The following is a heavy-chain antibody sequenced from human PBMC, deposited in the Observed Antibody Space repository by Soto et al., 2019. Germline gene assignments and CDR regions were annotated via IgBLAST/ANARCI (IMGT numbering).Heavy chain of an antibody. J-gene: IGHJ6*02. CDR1: ENSFINNW. CDR3: ARGPCGGDCYLHYYYGMDV. Sequence: GESLKISCKGSENSFINNWIGWVRQMPGKGLEWMGSVHPGDADVRYSPSFQGQVIISADKSINTAYLQLTSLKASDTAIYYCARGPCGGDCYLHYYYGMDVWGQGTTVTVSS. V-gene: IGHV5-51*01. D-gene: IGHD2-21*02. CDR2: VHPGDADV.